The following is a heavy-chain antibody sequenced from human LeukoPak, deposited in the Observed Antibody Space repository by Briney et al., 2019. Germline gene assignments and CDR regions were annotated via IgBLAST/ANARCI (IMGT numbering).Heavy chain of an antibody. CDR1: GGSFSGYY. Sequence: PSETLSLTCAVYGGSFSGYYWSRIRQPPGKGLEWIGEINHSGSTNYNPSLKSRVTISVDTSKNQFSLKLSSVTAADTAVYYCARVPNDYSNYGGYYFDYWGQGTLVTVSS. V-gene: IGHV4-34*01. CDR2: INHSGST. CDR3: ARVPNDYSNYGGYYFDY. J-gene: IGHJ4*02. D-gene: IGHD4-11*01.